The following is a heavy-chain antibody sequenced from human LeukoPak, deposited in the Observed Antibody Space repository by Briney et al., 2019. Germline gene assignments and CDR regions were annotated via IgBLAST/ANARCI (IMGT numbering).Heavy chain of an antibody. V-gene: IGHV3-43*01. CDR3: AKDVEGSGHAFDI. CDR1: GFTFDDYT. CDR2: ISWDGGST. J-gene: IGHJ3*02. Sequence: PGGSLRLSCAASGFTFDDYTMHWVRQAPGKGLEWVSLISWDGGSTYYADSVKGRFTISRDNSKNSLYLQMNSLRTGDTALYYCAKDVEGSGHAFDIWGQGTMVTVSS. D-gene: IGHD3-10*01.